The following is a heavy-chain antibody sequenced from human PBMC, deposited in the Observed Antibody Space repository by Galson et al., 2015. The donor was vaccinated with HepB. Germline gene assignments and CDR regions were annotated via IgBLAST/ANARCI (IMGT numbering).Heavy chain of an antibody. Sequence: SVKVSCKVSGYTLTELSMHWVRQAPGKGLEWMGGLDPEDGETIYAQKSQGRVTMTEDTSTDTAYMELSSLRSEDTAVYYCATDKPYYYGSGSYYIWGQGTLVTVSS. D-gene: IGHD3-10*01. V-gene: IGHV1-24*01. CDR1: GYTLTELS. CDR2: LDPEDGET. J-gene: IGHJ4*02. CDR3: ATDKPYYYGSGSYYI.